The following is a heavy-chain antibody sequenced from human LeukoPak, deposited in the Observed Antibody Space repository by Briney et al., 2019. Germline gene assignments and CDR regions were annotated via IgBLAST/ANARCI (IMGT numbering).Heavy chain of an antibody. CDR3: AKSDYYGDYLYYFDY. Sequence: SLRLSCAASGFTFYDYAVHSVRQAPGKGLEWVSGISWNSGSIGYADSVKGRFTISRDNAKNSLYLQMNSLRAEDTALYYCAKSDYYGDYLYYFDYWGQGTLVTVSS. J-gene: IGHJ4*02. V-gene: IGHV3-9*01. CDR2: ISWNSGSI. CDR1: GFTFYDYA. D-gene: IGHD4-17*01.